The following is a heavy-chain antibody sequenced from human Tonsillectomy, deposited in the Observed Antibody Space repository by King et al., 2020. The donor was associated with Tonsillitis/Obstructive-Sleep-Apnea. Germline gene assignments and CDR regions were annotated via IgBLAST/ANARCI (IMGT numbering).Heavy chain of an antibody. Sequence: EVQLVESGGGLVQPGGSLRLSCAASGFTFKTYAISWVRHAPGKGLEWVSGISGNGDSTYYADSVKGRFTISRDNSRNTLYLQMNSLRGEDTAINYCVKDWSYRPLPEGFFDSWGQGTLVTVSS. CDR2: ISGNGDST. CDR1: GFTFKTYA. D-gene: IGHD2-2*01. CDR3: VKDWSYRPLPEGFFDS. V-gene: IGHV3-23*04. J-gene: IGHJ4*02.